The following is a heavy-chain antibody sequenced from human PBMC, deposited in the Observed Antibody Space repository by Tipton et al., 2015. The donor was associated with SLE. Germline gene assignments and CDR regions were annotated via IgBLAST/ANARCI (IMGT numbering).Heavy chain of an antibody. CDR3: ARAPYYGMDV. CDR2: ISTNTGNP. J-gene: IGHJ6*02. Sequence: QSGAEVKKPGASVKVSCKASGYTFTSYGIIWVRQAPGQGLEWMGWISTNTGNPTYAQGFTGRFVFSLDTSVSTAYLQISSLKAEDTAVYYCARAPYYGMDVWGQGTTVTVSS. CDR1: GYTFTSYG. V-gene: IGHV7-4-1*02.